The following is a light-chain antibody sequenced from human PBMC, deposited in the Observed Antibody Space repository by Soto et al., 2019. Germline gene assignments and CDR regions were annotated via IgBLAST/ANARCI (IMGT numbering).Light chain of an antibody. CDR1: QTIISY. J-gene: IGKJ4*01. CDR3: QQSYKTPS. Sequence: IQMTQSPSSLSASVGDRVTITCRAGQTIISYLNWYHQKPGKAPKLLIYAASSLQSGVPSRFSGSGSGTDFTLTISGLQPEDSATYYCQQSYKTPSFGGGTQVEIK. V-gene: IGKV1-39*01. CDR2: AAS.